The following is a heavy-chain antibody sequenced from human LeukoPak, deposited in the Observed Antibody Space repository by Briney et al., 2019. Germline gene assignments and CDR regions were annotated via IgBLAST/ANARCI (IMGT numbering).Heavy chain of an antibody. V-gene: IGHV4-59*08. CDR1: GGSISSYY. CDR2: IYYSGST. J-gene: IGHJ4*02. Sequence: SDTLSLTCTVSGGSISSYYWSWIRQPPGKGLEWIGYIYYSGSTNYNPSLKSRVTISVDTSKNQFSLKLSSVTAADTAVYYCARGDMVRGSSIDYWGQGTLVTVSS. CDR3: ARGDMVRGSSIDY. D-gene: IGHD3-10*01.